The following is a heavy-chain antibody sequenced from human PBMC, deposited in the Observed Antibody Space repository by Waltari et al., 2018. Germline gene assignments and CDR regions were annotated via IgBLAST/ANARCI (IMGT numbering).Heavy chain of an antibody. V-gene: IGHV3-23*01. CDR3: AAVGIVATIKGLAFDI. CDR1: GFTFSSYA. Sequence: EVQLLESGGGLVQPGGSLRLSCAASGFTFSSYAMSWVRQAPGKGLEWVSAISGSGGSTYYADSVKGRFTISRDNSKNTLYLQMNSLRAEDTAVYYCAAVGIVATIKGLAFDIWGQGTTVTVSS. CDR2: ISGSGGST. J-gene: IGHJ3*02. D-gene: IGHD5-12*01.